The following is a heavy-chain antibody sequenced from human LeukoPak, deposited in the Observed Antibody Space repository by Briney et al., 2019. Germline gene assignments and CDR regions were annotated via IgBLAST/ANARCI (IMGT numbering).Heavy chain of an antibody. V-gene: IGHV3-53*01. CDR2: IYSGGTT. Sequence: PGGPLRLSCAASGFTVISNYMSWVRQAPGRGLEWVSVIYSGGTTYYADSVKGRFTISRDNSKNTLYLQMNSLRAEDTAVYYCARKYGGNVYWGQGTLVTVSS. D-gene: IGHD4-23*01. CDR3: ARKYGGNVY. CDR1: GFTVISNY. J-gene: IGHJ4*02.